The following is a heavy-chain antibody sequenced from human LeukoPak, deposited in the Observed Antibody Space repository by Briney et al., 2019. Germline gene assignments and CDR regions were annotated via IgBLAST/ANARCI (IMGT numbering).Heavy chain of an antibody. CDR1: GYTLTSYG. J-gene: IGHJ4*02. V-gene: IGHV1-18*01. Sequence: ASVKVSCKASGYTLTSYGISWVRQAPGQGLEWMGWISAYNGKTNYVQKFQGRVTMTTDTSTSTAYMELRSLRSDDTAVYYCARVAAPAYYYDSSGYPEGYWGQGTLVTVSS. CDR2: ISAYNGKT. D-gene: IGHD3-22*01. CDR3: ARVAAPAYYYDSSGYPEGY.